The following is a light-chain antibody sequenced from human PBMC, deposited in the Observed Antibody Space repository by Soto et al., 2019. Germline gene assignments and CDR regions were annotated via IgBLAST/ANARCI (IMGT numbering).Light chain of an antibody. CDR2: DVS. Sequence: QSVLTQPRSVSGSPGQSVTISCTGTSSDVGGYNYVSWYQQHPGKAPKFMIFDVSERPSGVPDRFSGSKSGNTASLTISGLQAEDEADYYCCLYAVTFYVFGTGTKVTVL. CDR3: CLYAVTFYV. V-gene: IGLV2-11*01. CDR1: SSDVGGYNY. J-gene: IGLJ1*01.